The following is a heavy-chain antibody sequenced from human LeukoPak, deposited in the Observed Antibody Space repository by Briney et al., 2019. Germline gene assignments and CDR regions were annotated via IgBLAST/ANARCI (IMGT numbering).Heavy chain of an antibody. D-gene: IGHD5-24*01. CDR1: GGSINNYS. CDR3: ARGGDGYNYAAS. V-gene: IGHV4-59*01. J-gene: IGHJ5*02. CDR2: VHYSGTT. Sequence: SQTLSLTCTVSGGSINNYSWSWIRQPPGKGLEWIGYVHYSGTTSYNPSLKSRVTISVDTSKKYFSLMLSSVTAADTAVYYCARGGDGYNYAASWGQGTLVTVSS.